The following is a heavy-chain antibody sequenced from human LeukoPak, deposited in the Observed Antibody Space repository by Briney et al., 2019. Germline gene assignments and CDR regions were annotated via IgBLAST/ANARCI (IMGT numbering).Heavy chain of an antibody. D-gene: IGHD5-12*01. Sequence: GGSLRLSCAASGFTFSGYAMSWVRQAPGKGLEWVSAISGSGGSTYYADSVKGRFTISRDNSKNTLYLQMNSLRAEDTAVYYCAKVGGYDWKYGDYAYYFDYWGQGTLVTVSS. V-gene: IGHV3-23*01. CDR3: AKVGGYDWKYGDYAYYFDY. J-gene: IGHJ4*02. CDR1: GFTFSGYA. CDR2: ISGSGGST.